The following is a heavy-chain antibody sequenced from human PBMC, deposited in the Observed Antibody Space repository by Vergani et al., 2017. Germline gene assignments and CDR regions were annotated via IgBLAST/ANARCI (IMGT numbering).Heavy chain of an antibody. CDR2: INHSGST. V-gene: IGHV4-34*01. CDR3: ARYGDYGDDAFDI. J-gene: IGHJ3*02. D-gene: IGHD4-17*01. CDR1: GGSFSGYY. Sequence: QVQLQQWGAGLLKPSETLSLTCAVYGGSFSGYYWSWIRQPPGKGLEWIGEINHSGSTNYNQSLKSRVTISVDTSKNQFSLKLSSVTAADTAVYYCARYGDYGDDAFDIWGQGTMVTVSS.